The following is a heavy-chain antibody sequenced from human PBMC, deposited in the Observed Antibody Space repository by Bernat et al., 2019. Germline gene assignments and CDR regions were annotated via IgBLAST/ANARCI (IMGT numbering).Heavy chain of an antibody. Sequence: GKRGEGGGGGGKPGGSLRLSCAASGFTFSDYYMSWIRQAPGKGLDWVSYISSSSSYTNYADSVKGRFTISRDNAKNSLYLQMNSLRAEDTAVYYCARGTSTSAPYMDVWGKGTTVTVSS. CDR2: ISSSSSYT. J-gene: IGHJ6*03. CDR1: GFTFSDYY. CDR3: ARGTSTSAPYMDV. V-gene: IGHV3-11*05.